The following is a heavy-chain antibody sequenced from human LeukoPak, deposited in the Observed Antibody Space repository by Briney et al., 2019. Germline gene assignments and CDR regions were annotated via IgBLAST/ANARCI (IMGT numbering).Heavy chain of an antibody. D-gene: IGHD1-26*01. CDR1: GGTISNYD. V-gene: IGHV1-8*02. CDR2: LNPNSDNT. CDR3: GRAGSHDRQTIDF. J-gene: IGHJ4*02. Sequence: ASVKDSCKAAGGTISNYDINWVRQATGQGLEWMGWLNPNSDNTASAQSFQGRLTLTRNTSISTAYMELSSLRSEDTAIYYCGRAGSHDRQTIDFWGQGTLVSVSS.